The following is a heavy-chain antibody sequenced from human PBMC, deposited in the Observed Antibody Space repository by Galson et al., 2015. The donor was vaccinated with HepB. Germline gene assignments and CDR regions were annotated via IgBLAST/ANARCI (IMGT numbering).Heavy chain of an antibody. CDR2: IYWNDDK. Sequence: PALVKPTQTLSLTCTFSGFSLSTTGVGVAWIRQPPGKALEWLALIYWNDDKRYRSSLKSRLTITKDTSKNQVVLTMTNMDPVDTATYYCAHRHYYNSSIYAFDFWGQGALVTVSS. J-gene: IGHJ4*02. D-gene: IGHD3-22*01. CDR1: GFSLSTTGVG. CDR3: AHRHYYNSSIYAFDF. V-gene: IGHV2-5*01.